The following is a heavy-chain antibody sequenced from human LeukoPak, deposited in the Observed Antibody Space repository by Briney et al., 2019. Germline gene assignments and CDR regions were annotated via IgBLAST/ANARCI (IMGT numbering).Heavy chain of an antibody. CDR1: GYTFTGYY. V-gene: IGHV1-2*02. J-gene: IGHJ4*02. Sequence: GASVKVPCKASGYTFTGYYMHWVRQAPGQGLEWMGWINPNSGGTNYAQKFQGRVTMTRDTSISTAYMELSRLRSDDTAVYYCARDDVTTGGAIDYWGQGTLVTVSS. CDR3: ARDDVTTGGAIDY. D-gene: IGHD4-17*01. CDR2: INPNSGGT.